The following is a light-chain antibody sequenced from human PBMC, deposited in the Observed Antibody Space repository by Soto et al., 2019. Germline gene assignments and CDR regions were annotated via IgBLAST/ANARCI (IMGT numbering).Light chain of an antibody. CDR3: QQYNTWPPIT. CDR1: QSVSSN. CDR2: GAS. Sequence: EIVVTQSPATLSVSPGERATLSCRASQSVSSNLAWYQQKPGQAPRLLIYGASTRATGIPARFSGSGSGTEFTLIISSLHSEDFAGYYCQQYNTWPPITFGQGTRLEIK. V-gene: IGKV3-15*01. J-gene: IGKJ5*01.